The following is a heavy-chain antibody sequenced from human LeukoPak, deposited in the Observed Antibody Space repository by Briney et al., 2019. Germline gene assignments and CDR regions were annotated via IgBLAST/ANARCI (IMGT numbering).Heavy chain of an antibody. CDR2: ISWNSGSI. CDR3: AKSDFWSGYYGY. D-gene: IGHD3-3*01. CDR1: GFTFDDYA. V-gene: IGHV3-9*01. Sequence: GGSLRLSCAASGFTFDDYAMHWVRQAPGKGLEWVSGISWNSGSIGYADSVKGRFTISRDNAKNSLYLQMNSLRAEDTAVYYCAKSDFWSGYYGYWGQGTLVTVSS. J-gene: IGHJ4*02.